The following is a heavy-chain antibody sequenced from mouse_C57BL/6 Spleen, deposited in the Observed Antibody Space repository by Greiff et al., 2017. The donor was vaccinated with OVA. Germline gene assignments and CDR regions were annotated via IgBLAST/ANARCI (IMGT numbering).Heavy chain of an antibody. Sequence: EVMLVESGGGLVKPGGSLKLSCAASGFTFSDYGMHWVRQAPEKGLEWVAYISSGSSTIYYADTVKGRFTISRDNAKNTLFLQMTSLRSEDTAMYYCARDGSSYFYAMDYWGQGTSVTVSS. V-gene: IGHV5-17*01. CDR1: GFTFSDYG. CDR3: ARDGSSYFYAMDY. D-gene: IGHD1-1*01. J-gene: IGHJ4*01. CDR2: ISSGSSTI.